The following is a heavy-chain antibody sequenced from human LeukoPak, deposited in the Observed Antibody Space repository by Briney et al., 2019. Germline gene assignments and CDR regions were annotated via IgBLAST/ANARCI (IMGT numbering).Heavy chain of an antibody. CDR1: GFTFSDYY. J-gene: IGHJ3*02. CDR3: ARVDCSSTSCGENAFDI. Sequence: GGSLRLSCAASGFTFSDYYMSWIRQAPGKGLEWVANIKQDGSEKYYVDSVKGRFTISRDNAKNSLYLQMNSLRAEDTAVYYCARVDCSSTSCGENAFDIWGQGTMVTVSS. CDR2: IKQDGSEK. V-gene: IGHV3-7*01. D-gene: IGHD2-2*01.